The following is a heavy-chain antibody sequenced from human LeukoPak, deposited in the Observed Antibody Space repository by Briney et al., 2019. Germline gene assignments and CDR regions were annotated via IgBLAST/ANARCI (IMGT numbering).Heavy chain of an antibody. CDR1: GFTFSSYW. D-gene: IGHD5-18*01. CDR2: INSDGSST. V-gene: IGHV3-74*01. Sequence: GGSLRLSCAASGFTFSSYWMHWVRQAPGKGLVWVSRINSDGSSTSYADSVKGRFTISRDNAKNTLYLQMNSLRAEDTAVYYCAREGAMDRAGDAFDIWGQGTMVTVSS. CDR3: AREGAMDRAGDAFDI. J-gene: IGHJ3*02.